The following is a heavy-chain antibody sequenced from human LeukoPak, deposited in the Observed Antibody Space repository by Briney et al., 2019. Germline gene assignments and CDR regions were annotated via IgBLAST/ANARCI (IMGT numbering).Heavy chain of an antibody. V-gene: IGHV3-30*18. CDR1: GFTFTSYS. D-gene: IGHD2-2*01. CDR3: ANAVGSLGYCSSTSCSSSNPDY. J-gene: IGHJ4*02. Sequence: PGGSLRLSCAASGFTFTSYSMNWVRQAPGKGLEWVAVISYDGSNKYYADSVKGRFTISRDNSKNTLYLQMNSLRAEDTAVYYCANAVGSLGYCSSTSCSSSNPDYWGQGTLVTVSS. CDR2: ISYDGSNK.